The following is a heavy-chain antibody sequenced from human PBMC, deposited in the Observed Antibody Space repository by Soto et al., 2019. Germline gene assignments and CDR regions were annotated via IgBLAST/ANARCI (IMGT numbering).Heavy chain of an antibody. D-gene: IGHD3-10*01. Sequence: GGSLRLSCAASGFTFSSYWMSWVRQAPGKGLEWVANIKQDGSEKYYVDSVKGRFTISRDNAKNSLYLQMNSLRAEDTAVYYCARDYKGMVRGLKGYYYYYYMDVWGKGTTVTVSS. J-gene: IGHJ6*03. CDR1: GFTFSSYW. CDR2: IKQDGSEK. CDR3: ARDYKGMVRGLKGYYYYYYMDV. V-gene: IGHV3-7*01.